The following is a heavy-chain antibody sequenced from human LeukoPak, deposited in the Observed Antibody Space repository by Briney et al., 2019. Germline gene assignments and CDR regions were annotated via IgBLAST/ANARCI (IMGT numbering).Heavy chain of an antibody. D-gene: IGHD1-26*01. CDR2: IRYDGSNK. CDR1: GFSFSSYG. Sequence: GGSLRLSCAASGFSFSSYGMHWVRQAPGKGLEWVAFIRYDGSNKYYADSVKGRFTISRDNSKNTLYLQMNSLRAEDTAVYYCAKDISKVGAPTTIDYWGQGTLVTVSS. J-gene: IGHJ4*02. CDR3: AKDISKVGAPTTIDY. V-gene: IGHV3-30*02.